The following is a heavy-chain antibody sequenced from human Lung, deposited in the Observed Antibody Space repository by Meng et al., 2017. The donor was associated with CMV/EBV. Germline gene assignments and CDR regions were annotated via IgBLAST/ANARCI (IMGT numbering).Heavy chain of an antibody. Sequence: SXTXSLXCTVSGGSISSYYWSWIRQPPGKGLEWIGYIYYSGSTNYNPSLKSRVTISVDTSKNQFSLKLSSVTAADTAVYYCASGKYYYGSGSYYNYYYYGMDVXGQGTTVTVSS. J-gene: IGHJ6*02. V-gene: IGHV4-59*01. D-gene: IGHD3-10*01. CDR1: GGSISSYY. CDR3: ASGKYYYGSGSYYNYYYYGMDV. CDR2: IYYSGST.